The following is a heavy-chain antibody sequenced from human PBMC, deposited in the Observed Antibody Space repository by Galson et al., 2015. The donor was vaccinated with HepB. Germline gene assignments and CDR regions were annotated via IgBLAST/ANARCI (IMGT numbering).Heavy chain of an antibody. J-gene: IGHJ4*02. V-gene: IGHV3-30*04. CDR2: ISYDGSNK. CDR1: GFTFSRHT. CDR3: ARAIFGYASGWYSGVDY. D-gene: IGHD6-19*01. Sequence: SLRLSCAASGFTFSRHTMHWVRQAPGKGLEWVAVISYDGSNKYYADSVKGRFTISRDNSKNTLYLQMNSLRTEDTAVYYCARAIFGYASGWYSGVDYWGQGTLVTVSS.